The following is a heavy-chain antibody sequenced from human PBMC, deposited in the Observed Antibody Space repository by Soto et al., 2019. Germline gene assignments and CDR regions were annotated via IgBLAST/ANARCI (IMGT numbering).Heavy chain of an antibody. J-gene: IGHJ4*02. D-gene: IGHD5-18*01. CDR3: ARDWQFHSYVKYYFDC. CDR2: VSGSGDTI. CDR1: GFTFSSYA. V-gene: IGHV3-23*01. Sequence: GGSLRLSCAASGFTFSSYAMSWVRQAPGKGLEWVSAVSGSGDTIYYADSVKGRFTISRDNAKNSLYLQMNSLRAEDTAVYYCARDWQFHSYVKYYFDCWGQGTLVTVSS.